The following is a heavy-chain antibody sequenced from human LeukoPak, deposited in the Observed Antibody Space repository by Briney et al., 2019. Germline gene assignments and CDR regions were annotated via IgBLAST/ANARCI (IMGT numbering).Heavy chain of an antibody. D-gene: IGHD2-2*01. CDR3: AREYCSSTSCYAGGSYYYYYYGMDV. J-gene: IGHJ6*02. Sequence: GASVKVSCKASGGTFSSYAISWVRQAPGQGLEWMGRIITILGIANYAQKFQGRVTITADKSTSTAYMELSSLRSEDTAVYYCAREYCSSTSCYAGGSYYYYYYGMDVWGQGTTVTVSS. CDR1: GGTFSSYA. V-gene: IGHV1-69*04. CDR2: IITILGIA.